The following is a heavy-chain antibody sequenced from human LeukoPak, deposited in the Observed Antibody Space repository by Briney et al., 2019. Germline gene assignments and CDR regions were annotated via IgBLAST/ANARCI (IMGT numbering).Heavy chain of an antibody. CDR3: AKDKLWGEDYFDY. CDR2: IRYDAITQ. V-gene: IGHV3-30*02. CDR1: GFTFSSYA. Sequence: GGSLRLSCAASGFTFSSYAMRWVRQAPGKGLKWVAFIRYDAITQYYADSVKGRFTISRDNSKNTLYLQMNSLRAEDTAIYYCAKDKLWGEDYFDYWGQGTLATVSS. J-gene: IGHJ4*02. D-gene: IGHD3-16*01.